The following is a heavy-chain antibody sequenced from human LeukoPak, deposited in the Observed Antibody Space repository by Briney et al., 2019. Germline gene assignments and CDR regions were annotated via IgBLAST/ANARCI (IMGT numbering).Heavy chain of an antibody. Sequence: GGSLRLSCAASGFTFNKFWMSWVRQAPGKGLEWVANIKQDGSEKNYVDSVKGRFTIPRDSAENSVSLQMNSLRAEDTAVYYCARDSVTRGFDYWGQGTLVTVSS. V-gene: IGHV3-7*01. D-gene: IGHD4-17*01. CDR1: GFTFNKFW. J-gene: IGHJ4*02. CDR3: ARDSVTRGFDY. CDR2: IKQDGSEK.